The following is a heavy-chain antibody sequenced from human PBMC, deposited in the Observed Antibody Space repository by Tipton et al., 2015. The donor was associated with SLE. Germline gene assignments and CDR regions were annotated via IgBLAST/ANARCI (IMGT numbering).Heavy chain of an antibody. D-gene: IGHD4-23*01. Sequence: GLVKPSETLSLTCTVSGASISTYYWSWIRQPPGKGLEWIGYVSYSGSTNYNPSLKSRVTISVDTSKNQLSLKLSSVTAADTAVYYCARDQTTVVTRGYCYYYMDVWGKGTTVTVAS. CDR2: VSYSGST. J-gene: IGHJ6*03. V-gene: IGHV4-59*01. CDR1: GASISTYY. CDR3: ARDQTTVVTRGYCYYYMDV.